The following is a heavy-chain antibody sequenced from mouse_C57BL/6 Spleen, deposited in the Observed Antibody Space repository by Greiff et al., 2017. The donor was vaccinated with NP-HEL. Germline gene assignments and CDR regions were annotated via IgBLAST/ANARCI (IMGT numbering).Heavy chain of an antibody. CDR3: TRDRHYYGSSYAMDY. Sequence: DVMLVESGEGLVKPGGSLKLSCAASGFTFSSYAMSWVRQTPEKRLEWVAYISSGGDYIYYADTVKGRFTISRDNARNTLYLQMSSLKSEDTAMYYCTRDRHYYGSSYAMDYWGQGTSVTVSS. J-gene: IGHJ4*01. V-gene: IGHV5-9-1*02. D-gene: IGHD1-1*01. CDR1: GFTFSSYA. CDR2: ISSGGDYI.